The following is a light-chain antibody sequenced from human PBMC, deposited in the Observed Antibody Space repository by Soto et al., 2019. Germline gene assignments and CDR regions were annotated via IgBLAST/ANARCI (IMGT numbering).Light chain of an antibody. CDR2: KVF. J-gene: IGKJ5*01. V-gene: IGKV2-30*02. Sequence: DAVMTQSPLSLPITLGQPTHISCRSNQGLVHSDGIAYFSWFQQRPGRSPRRLIYKVFNRDSGVPARFSGSGSGTDFALKISRVEAEDVGLYYCMQGVQMPPITVGQGTRLEIK. CDR1: QGLVHSDGIAY. CDR3: MQGVQMPPIT.